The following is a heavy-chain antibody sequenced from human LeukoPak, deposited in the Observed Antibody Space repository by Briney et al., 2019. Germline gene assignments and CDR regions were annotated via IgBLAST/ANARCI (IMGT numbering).Heavy chain of an antibody. CDR2: IYHSGST. J-gene: IGHJ4*02. Sequence: SETLSLTCTVSGGSISSGGYYWSWIRQPPGKGLEWIGYIYHSGSTYYNPPLKSRVTISVDTSKNQFSLKLSSVTAADTAVYYCARNGIGWSSSWLFDYWGQGTLVTVSS. V-gene: IGHV4-30-2*01. CDR1: GGSISSGGYY. CDR3: ARNGIGWSSSWLFDY. D-gene: IGHD6-13*01.